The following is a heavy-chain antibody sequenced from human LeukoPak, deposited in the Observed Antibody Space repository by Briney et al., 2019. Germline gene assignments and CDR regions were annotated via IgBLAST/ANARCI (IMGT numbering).Heavy chain of an antibody. J-gene: IGHJ3*02. CDR2: IIPIFGTA. CDR1: GGTLSSYA. Sequence: SVKVSCKASGGTLSSYAISWVRQAPGQGLEWMGGIIPIFGTANYPQKFQGRVTITADKSTSTAYMELSSLRSEDTAVYYCARDRLVDTAMVTSADAFDIWGQGTMVTVSS. CDR3: ARDRLVDTAMVTSADAFDI. D-gene: IGHD5-18*01. V-gene: IGHV1-69*06.